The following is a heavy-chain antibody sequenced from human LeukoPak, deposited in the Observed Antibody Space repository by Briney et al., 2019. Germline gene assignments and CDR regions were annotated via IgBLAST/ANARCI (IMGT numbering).Heavy chain of an antibody. D-gene: IGHD3-22*01. V-gene: IGHV3-23*01. CDR3: AKDLAYDTIAYYYGSAFDI. Sequence: GGSLRLSCAASGFTFSSYAMSWVRQAPGKGLEWVSAIKGSGGNTYYADSVKGRFTISRDNSKNTLYLQMNSLRAEDTAVYYCAKDLAYDTIAYYYGSAFDIWGQGTMVTVSS. CDR2: IKGSGGNT. CDR1: GFTFSSYA. J-gene: IGHJ3*02.